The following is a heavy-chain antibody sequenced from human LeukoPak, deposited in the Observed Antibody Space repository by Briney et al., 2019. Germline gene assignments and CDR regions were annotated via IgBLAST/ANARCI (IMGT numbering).Heavy chain of an antibody. J-gene: IGHJ3*02. CDR3: ARVSSTHGNGDSFDI. CDR2: IWYDGTNE. Sequence: GGSLRLSCVASGFTFSSYGMQWVRQVPGKGLEWVALIWYDGTNEDYVDSVKGRFTISKDRSKNTLSLQMNGLKVEDTAVYYCARVSSTHGNGDSFDIWGQGTMVSVSS. CDR1: GFTFSSYG. V-gene: IGHV3-33*01. D-gene: IGHD2-8*01.